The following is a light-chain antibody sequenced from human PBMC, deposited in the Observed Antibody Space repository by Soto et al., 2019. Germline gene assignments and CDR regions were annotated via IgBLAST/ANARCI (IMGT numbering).Light chain of an antibody. J-gene: IGLJ2*01. Sequence: QSVLTQPASVSGSPGQSITISCTGTSSDVGGYNYVSWYQQHPGKAPKLMIYEVINRPSGVSNRFSGSKSGNTAFLTISGLQAEDEADYYCSSYTSSSHVVFGGGTKVTVL. V-gene: IGLV2-14*01. CDR2: EVI. CDR1: SSDVGGYNY. CDR3: SSYTSSSHVV.